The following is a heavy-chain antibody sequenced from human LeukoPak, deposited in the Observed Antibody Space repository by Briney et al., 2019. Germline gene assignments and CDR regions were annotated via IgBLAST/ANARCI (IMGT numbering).Heavy chain of an antibody. V-gene: IGHV1-18*01. D-gene: IGHD3-16*01. Sequence: GASVKVSCKASGYTFTSYGISWVRQAPGQGLEWMGWISAYNGNTNYAQKLQGRVTMTTDTSTSTAYMELRSLRSDDTAVYYCARVFYASGSSLFDYWGQGALVTVSS. CDR3: ARVFYASGSSLFDY. CDR1: GYTFTSYG. CDR2: ISAYNGNT. J-gene: IGHJ4*02.